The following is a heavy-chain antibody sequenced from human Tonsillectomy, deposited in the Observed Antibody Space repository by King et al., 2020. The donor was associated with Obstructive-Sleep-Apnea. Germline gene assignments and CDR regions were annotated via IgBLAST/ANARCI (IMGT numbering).Heavy chain of an antibody. Sequence: QVQLVESGVGVKKAGASVKVSCEASGYTFTSYGITWVRQAPGQGLEWMGWISPYNGNTDYAQNFQGRVTMTTDTSTSTVYMELGSLRSDDTAVYFCARVHNSAWFFDSWGQGTLVAVSS. V-gene: IGHV1-18*04. J-gene: IGHJ4*02. CDR1: GYTFTSYG. D-gene: IGHD6-19*01. CDR2: ISPYNGNT. CDR3: ARVHNSAWFFDS.